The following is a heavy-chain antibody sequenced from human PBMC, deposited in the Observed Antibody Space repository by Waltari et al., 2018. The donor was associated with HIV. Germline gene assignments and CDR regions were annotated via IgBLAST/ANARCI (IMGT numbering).Heavy chain of an antibody. Sequence: QVQLQESGPGLVEPSQTLSLSCTVSGASISSGYYYWSWIRQPAGKGLEWIGRIYTSESTTYNPALKSRVTISVATSKNQFSLKRSSVTAADTAVYYCARENNDRITIVGMDVWGQGTTVTVSS. D-gene: IGHD3-3*01. CDR1: GASISSGYYY. CDR3: ARENNDRITIVGMDV. J-gene: IGHJ6*02. V-gene: IGHV4-61*02. CDR2: IYTSEST.